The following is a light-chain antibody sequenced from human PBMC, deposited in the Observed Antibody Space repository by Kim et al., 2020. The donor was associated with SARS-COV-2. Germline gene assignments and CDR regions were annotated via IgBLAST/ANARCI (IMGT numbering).Light chain of an antibody. CDR3: QQSYSTPTT. J-gene: IGKJ1*01. CDR2: DAS. V-gene: IGKV1-39*01. Sequence: DIQMTQSPSSLSASVGDRVTIPCRASQSIDKYLNWYQHKPGKAPKLLIYDASILRNGVPSRFSGSGFGTDFTLIISSLQPEDFATYYCQQSYSTPTTFGRGTRVEIK. CDR1: QSIDKY.